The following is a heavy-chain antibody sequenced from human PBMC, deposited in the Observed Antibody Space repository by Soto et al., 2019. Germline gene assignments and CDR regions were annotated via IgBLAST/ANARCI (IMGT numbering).Heavy chain of an antibody. V-gene: IGHV4-31*03. Sequence: SETLSLTCTVSGGSISSGGYYWSWIRQHPGKGLEWIGYIYYSGSTYYNPSLKSRVTMSVDTSKNQFSLKLTSVTAADTALYYCARFPFDSNDWTNPRYFDIWGQGTLVTVSS. J-gene: IGHJ4*02. CDR1: GGSISSGGYY. CDR3: ARFPFDSNDWTNPRYFDI. D-gene: IGHD3-22*01. CDR2: IYYSGST.